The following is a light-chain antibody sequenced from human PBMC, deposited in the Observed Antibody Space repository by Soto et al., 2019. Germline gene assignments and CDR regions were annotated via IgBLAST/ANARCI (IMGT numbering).Light chain of an antibody. Sequence: IVFTQSPGTLSWSPAERSSLSCSASQSVSSNYFAWYQQKPGQDPRLLIYGASSRATGIPDRFSGSGSGTDFTLTIRRLEPEDFAAYYCQQYGSAYPWTFGQGTKVDIK. V-gene: IGKV3-20*01. CDR2: GAS. J-gene: IGKJ1*01. CDR1: QSVSSNY. CDR3: QQYGSAYPWT.